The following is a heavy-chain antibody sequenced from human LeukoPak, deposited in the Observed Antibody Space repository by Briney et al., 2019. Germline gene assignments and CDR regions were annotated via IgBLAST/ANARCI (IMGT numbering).Heavy chain of an antibody. CDR1: GGSISSYY. V-gene: IGHV4-4*07. Sequence: SETLSLTCTVSGGSISSYYWSWIRQPAGKGLEWLGRIYTSGSTNYNPSLKSRVTMSVDTSKNQFSLKLSSVTAADTAVYYCASSYSSSWWYDAFDIWGQGTMVTVSS. CDR2: IYTSGST. D-gene: IGHD6-13*01. CDR3: ASSYSSSWWYDAFDI. J-gene: IGHJ3*02.